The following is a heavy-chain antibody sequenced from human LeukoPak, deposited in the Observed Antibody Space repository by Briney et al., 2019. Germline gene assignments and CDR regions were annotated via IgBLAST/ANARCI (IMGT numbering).Heavy chain of an antibody. Sequence: SETLSLTCTVSGGSISSSSYYWGWIRQPPGKGLEWIGSIYYSGSTYYNPSLKSRVTISVDTSKNQFSPKLSSVTAADTAVYYCARRVYYYDSSGYYVDTQSYFDYWGQGTLVTVSS. CDR3: ARRVYYYDSSGYYVDTQSYFDY. CDR2: IYYSGST. CDR1: GGSISSSSYY. D-gene: IGHD3-22*01. J-gene: IGHJ4*02. V-gene: IGHV4-39*01.